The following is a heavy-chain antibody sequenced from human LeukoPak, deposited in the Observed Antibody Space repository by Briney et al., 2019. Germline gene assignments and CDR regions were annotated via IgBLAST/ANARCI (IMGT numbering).Heavy chain of an antibody. D-gene: IGHD3-3*01. V-gene: IGHV5-51*01. CDR1: GYSFTSYW. CDR2: IYPGDSDT. CDR3: ARLAKRFWSGYYTGYYFDY. J-gene: IGHJ4*02. Sequence: GESLKISCKGSGYSFTSYWIGWVRQMPGKGLEWMGIIYPGDSDTRYSPSFQGQVTISADKSISTAYLQWSSLKASDTAMYYCARLAKRFWSGYYTGYYFDYWGQGTLVTVSS.